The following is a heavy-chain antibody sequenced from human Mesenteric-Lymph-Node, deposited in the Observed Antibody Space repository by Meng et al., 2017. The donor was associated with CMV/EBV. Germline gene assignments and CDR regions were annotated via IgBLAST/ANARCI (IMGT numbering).Heavy chain of an antibody. V-gene: IGHV4-34*01. CDR3: ARGSSYDILTGYFDY. CDR1: CGAFSGYD. Sequence: QLQLPPWGAVLWKPSETLSVTCAVYCGAFSGYDWNWIRQSPEKGLEWIGEINHSGSTTYNPSFTSRIIISVDTSTNQISLNMSSVTAADTAVYYCARGSSYDILTGYFDYWGQGALVTVSS. CDR2: INHSGST. D-gene: IGHD3-9*01. J-gene: IGHJ4*02.